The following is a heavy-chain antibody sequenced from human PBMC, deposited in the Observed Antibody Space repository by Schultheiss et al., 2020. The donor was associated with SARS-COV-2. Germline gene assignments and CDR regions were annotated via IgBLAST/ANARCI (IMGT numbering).Heavy chain of an antibody. CDR1: GGSFSGYY. Sequence: SETLSLTCAVYGGSFSGYYWSWIRQPPGKGLEWIGEINHSGSTNYNPSLKSRVTISVDTSKNQFSLKLSSVTAADTAVYYCARVKQQLDLDYWGQGTLVTVSS. CDR2: INHSGST. J-gene: IGHJ4*02. CDR3: ARVKQQLDLDY. V-gene: IGHV4-34*01. D-gene: IGHD6-13*01.